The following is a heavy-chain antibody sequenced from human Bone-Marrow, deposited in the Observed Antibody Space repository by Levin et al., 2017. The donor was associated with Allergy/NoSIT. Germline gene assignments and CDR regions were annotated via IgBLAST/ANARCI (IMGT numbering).Heavy chain of an antibody. V-gene: IGHV4-59*01. J-gene: IGHJ4*02. CDR1: GGSFTSYY. CDR3: ARVDVAAAGLYEH. D-gene: IGHD6-13*01. Sequence: SQTLSLTCGVSGGSFTSYYWSWVRQAPGKGLEWIAYMHYSGSTYYNPSLKSRVTVSIDTSRNQFSLILRSLTAADTAVYFCARVDVAAAGLYEHWGPGTLVTVSP. CDR2: MHYSGST.